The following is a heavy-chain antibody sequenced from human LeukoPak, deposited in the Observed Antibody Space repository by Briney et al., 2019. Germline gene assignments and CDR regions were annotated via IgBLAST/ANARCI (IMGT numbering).Heavy chain of an antibody. Sequence: PGGSLRLSCAASGFTFSSYGMHWVRQAPGKGLEWVAVIWYDGSNKYYADSVKGRFTISRDNSKNTLYLQMNSLRAEDTAVYYCAKDPDYSSSSYFDYWGQGTLVTVSS. D-gene: IGHD6-6*01. J-gene: IGHJ4*02. CDR2: IWYDGSNK. V-gene: IGHV3-33*06. CDR3: AKDPDYSSSSYFDY. CDR1: GFTFSSYG.